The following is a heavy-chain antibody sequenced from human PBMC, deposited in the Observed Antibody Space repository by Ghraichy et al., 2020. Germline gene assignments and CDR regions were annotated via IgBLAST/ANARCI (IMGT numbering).Heavy chain of an antibody. CDR1: GGSVNGNIFY. J-gene: IGHJ4*02. V-gene: IGHV4-61*01. Sequence: SETLSLTCTVSGGSVNGNIFYWGWIRQPPGKGLEWIGYIYHSESTKYNPSLKSRVTISAETSKNQFSLKLTSWTAADTALYYCASVRISARPAVDYWGQGTLVTVSS. CDR2: IYHSEST. D-gene: IGHD6-6*01. CDR3: ASVRISARPAVDY.